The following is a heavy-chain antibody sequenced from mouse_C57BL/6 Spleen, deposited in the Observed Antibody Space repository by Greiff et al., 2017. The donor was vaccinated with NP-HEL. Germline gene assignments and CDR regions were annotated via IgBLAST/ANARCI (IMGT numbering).Heavy chain of an antibody. V-gene: IGHV14-2*01. J-gene: IGHJ3*01. CDR3: SRRGFYDTWFAY. CDR2: IDPEDGET. Sequence: EVKLQESGAELVKPGASVKLSCTASGFNIKDYYMHWVKQRTEQGLEWIGRIDPEDGETKYAPKFQGKATLTADTSSNTAYLQLSSLTSDDTAVYYCSRRGFYDTWFAYWGHGALVSFSA. CDR1: GFNIKDYY. D-gene: IGHD2-3*01.